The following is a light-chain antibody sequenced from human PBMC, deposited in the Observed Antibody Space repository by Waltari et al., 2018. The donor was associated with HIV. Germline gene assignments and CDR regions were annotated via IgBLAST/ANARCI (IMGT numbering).Light chain of an antibody. CDR1: LSNIASNT. V-gene: IGLV1-44*01. CDR3: SSWDDRLNGQGV. CDR2: NDN. Sequence: QSVLTQPPPASGPPGQRVTIPSSATLSNIASNTVNCHQPLPGTAPKLLIYNDNERPSGVPGRFSGSRSGASASLAISGLQPEDEADYYCSSWDDRLNGQGVFGGGTKLTVL. J-gene: IGLJ3*02.